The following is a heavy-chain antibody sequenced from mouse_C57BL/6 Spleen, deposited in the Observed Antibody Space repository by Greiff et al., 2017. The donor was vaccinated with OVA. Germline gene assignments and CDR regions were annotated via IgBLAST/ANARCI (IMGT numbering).Heavy chain of an antibody. D-gene: IGHD3-2*01. J-gene: IGHJ4*01. V-gene: IGHV1-61*01. CDR2: IYPSDSET. Sequence: QVQLQQSGAELVRPGCSVKLSCKASGYTFTSYWMDWVQQRPGQGLEWIGNIYPSDSETHYNHKFKDKITLTVDKSSSTTYMQLSSLTTKDSEDDYSARGGDRDAMDYWGQGTSVTVSS. CDR1: GYTFTSYW. CDR3: ARGGDRDAMDY.